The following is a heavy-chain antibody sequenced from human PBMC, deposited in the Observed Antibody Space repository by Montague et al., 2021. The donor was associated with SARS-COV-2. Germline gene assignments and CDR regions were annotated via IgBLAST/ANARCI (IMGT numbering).Heavy chain of an antibody. J-gene: IGHJ6*02. CDR2: IYTSGST. V-gene: IGHV4-61*02. CDR1: GGSISSGSYY. Sequence: TLSLTCTVSGGSISSGSYYWSWIRQPAGKGLEWIGRIYTSGSTNYNPSLKSRVTISVDTSKNQFSLKLSSVTAADTAVYYCARDRVTIFGVVTGYGMDVWGQGTTVIVSS. D-gene: IGHD3-3*01. CDR3: ARDRVTIFGVVTGYGMDV.